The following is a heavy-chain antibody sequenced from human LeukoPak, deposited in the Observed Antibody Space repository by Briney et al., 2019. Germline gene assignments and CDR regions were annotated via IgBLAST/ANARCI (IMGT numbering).Heavy chain of an antibody. CDR2: IYYSESA. V-gene: IGHV4-59*02. J-gene: IGHJ4*02. CDR1: VDSVSNYY. Sequence: SETLSLTCTVSVDSVSNYYWSWIRQPPGKRLEWIGCIYYSESATYNPSLKSRVTISLDTSKNQFFLKLSSVTAADTAVYYCARKRSFDLWGQGTLVTVSS. CDR3: ARKRSFDL. D-gene: IGHD3-9*01.